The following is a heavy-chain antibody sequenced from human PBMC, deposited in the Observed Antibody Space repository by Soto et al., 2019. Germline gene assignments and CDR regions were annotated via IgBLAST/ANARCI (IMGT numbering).Heavy chain of an antibody. V-gene: IGHV4-34*01. J-gene: IGHJ6*02. CDR1: GGSFSGYY. Sequence: PSETLSLTCAVYGGSFSGYYWSWIRQPPGKGLEWIGEINHSGSTNYNPSLKSRVTISVDTSKNQFSLKLSSVTAAGTAAYYCARAVKSPYYYYYYGMDVWGQGTTVTVSS. CDR2: INHSGST. CDR3: ARAVKSPYYYYYYGMDV.